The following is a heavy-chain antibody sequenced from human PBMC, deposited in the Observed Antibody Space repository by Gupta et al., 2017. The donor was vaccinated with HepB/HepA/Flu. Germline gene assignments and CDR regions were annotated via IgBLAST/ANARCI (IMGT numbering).Heavy chain of an antibody. Sequence: EVQLLESGGGLAQPGGSLRLSCVASGFTFRSYAMSWVRQAPGKGLEWVSVISGGGGSTYYADSVRGRFTISRDNSKNTLYLQMNSLRAEDTAVYFCAKDYCTNGICYFEYWGQGTLVTVSS. D-gene: IGHD2-8*01. CDR2: ISGGGGST. J-gene: IGHJ4*02. CDR3: AKDYCTNGICYFEY. CDR1: GFTFRSYA. V-gene: IGHV3-23*01.